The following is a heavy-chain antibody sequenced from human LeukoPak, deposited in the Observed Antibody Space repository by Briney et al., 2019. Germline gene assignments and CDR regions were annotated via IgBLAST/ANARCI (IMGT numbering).Heavy chain of an antibody. V-gene: IGHV3-48*04. CDR2: ISSSGSTI. CDR3: ARVSGYYYMDV. CDR1: GFTFSSYA. J-gene: IGHJ6*03. D-gene: IGHD1-26*01. Sequence: PGGSLRLSCAASGFTFSSYAMNWVRQAPGKGLEWVSYISSSGSTIYFADSVKGRFTISRDNAKNSLYLQMNSLRAEDTAVYYCARVSGYYYMDVWGKGTTVTISS.